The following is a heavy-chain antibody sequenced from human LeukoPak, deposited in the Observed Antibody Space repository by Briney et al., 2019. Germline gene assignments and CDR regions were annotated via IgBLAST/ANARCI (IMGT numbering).Heavy chain of an antibody. CDR1: GYTFTSYG. CDR2: ISAYNGNT. Sequence: ASVKVSCKASGYTFTSYGISWVRQAPGQGLEWMGWISAYNGNTNYAQKLQGRVTMTTDTSTSTAYMELRSLRSDDTAVYYCARTPLGIAAAGRGWFDPWGQGTLVTVSS. D-gene: IGHD6-13*01. CDR3: ARTPLGIAAAGRGWFDP. V-gene: IGHV1-18*01. J-gene: IGHJ5*02.